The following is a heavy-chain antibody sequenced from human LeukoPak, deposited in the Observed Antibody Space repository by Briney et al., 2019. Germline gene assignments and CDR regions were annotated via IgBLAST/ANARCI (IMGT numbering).Heavy chain of an antibody. D-gene: IGHD2-2*01. CDR3: AASLPNIVVVPAAKGPFGS. CDR2: INGGGGGGT. Sequence: GGSLRLSCAASGFTFSNYAMSWVRQAPGKGLEWVSGINGGGGGGTFHADSVRGRFTISRDNSKNTRYLQMSSLRAEDTAVYYCAASLPNIVVVPAAKGPFGSWGQGTLVTVSS. J-gene: IGHJ5*02. CDR1: GFTFSNYA. V-gene: IGHV3-23*01.